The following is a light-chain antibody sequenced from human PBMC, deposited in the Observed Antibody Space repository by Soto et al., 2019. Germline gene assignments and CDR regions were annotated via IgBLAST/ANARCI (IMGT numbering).Light chain of an antibody. Sequence: QSVLTQPPSASGTPGQRITISCSGSTSNIESHTVNWYQQVPGTAPRLLINTNNQRPSGVPDRFSGSKSGASASLTISGLRSEDAVTYYCATWDDSRKGVFGTGTKVTVL. CDR2: TNN. V-gene: IGLV1-44*01. CDR3: ATWDDSRKGV. CDR1: TSNIESHT. J-gene: IGLJ1*01.